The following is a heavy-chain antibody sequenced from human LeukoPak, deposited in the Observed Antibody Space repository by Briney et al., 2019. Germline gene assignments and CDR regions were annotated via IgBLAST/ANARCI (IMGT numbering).Heavy chain of an antibody. D-gene: IGHD3-10*01. V-gene: IGHV1-18*01. CDR1: GYTFTRYV. CDR2: MSAYNGNT. CDR3: ARSAVPYGSGRTPFDY. Sequence: ASVKVSCKASGYTFTRYVISWVGQARGQGGEGMGWMSAYNGNTNYEQKLQGRVTMTTDTSTSTAYMELRSLRSDDTAVYYCARSAVPYGSGRTPFDYWGQGTLVTVSS. J-gene: IGHJ4*02.